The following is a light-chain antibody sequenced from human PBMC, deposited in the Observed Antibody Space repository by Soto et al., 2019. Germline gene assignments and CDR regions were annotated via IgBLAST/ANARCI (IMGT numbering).Light chain of an antibody. CDR3: QHYSAFSVT. J-gene: IGKJ1*01. CDR1: QSIRSC. CDR2: GAS. Sequence: DIQMTQSPSSLSASVGDRVTITCRASQSIRSCLNWYQQKSGKAPNLLIYGASTFQSGVPSRFSGSGSGTDFTLTISRLQPDDLATYYCQHYSAFSVTFGQGTKVDIK. V-gene: IGKV1-39*01.